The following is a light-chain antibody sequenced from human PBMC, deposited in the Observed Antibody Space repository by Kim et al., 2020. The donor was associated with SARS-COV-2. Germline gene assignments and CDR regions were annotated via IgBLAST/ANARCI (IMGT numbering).Light chain of an antibody. Sequence: VSPGQTTRITCSGDELPKQYSYWYQQKRGHAPVLVVYNDGERPSGSPDRFSCSSSGTTVTLTISGVQAEDEADYYYQSADSSGTLVFGGGTQLTVL. J-gene: IGLJ3*02. CDR2: NDG. V-gene: IGLV3-25*03. CDR3: QSADSSGTLV. CDR1: ELPKQY.